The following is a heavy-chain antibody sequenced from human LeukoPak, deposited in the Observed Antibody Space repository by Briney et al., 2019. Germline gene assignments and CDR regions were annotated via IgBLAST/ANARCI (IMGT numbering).Heavy chain of an antibody. V-gene: IGHV3-15*01. Sequence: GGSLRLSCAASGFTFSNTWMSWVRQAPGKGLEWVGRIKSKTDGGTTDFAAPVKGRFTISRDDSKNTLYLQMSSLKTEDTAVYYCTSQQLVFDYWGQGTLVTVSS. CDR1: GFTFSNTW. CDR3: TSQQLVFDY. CDR2: IKSKTDGGTT. J-gene: IGHJ4*02. D-gene: IGHD6-13*01.